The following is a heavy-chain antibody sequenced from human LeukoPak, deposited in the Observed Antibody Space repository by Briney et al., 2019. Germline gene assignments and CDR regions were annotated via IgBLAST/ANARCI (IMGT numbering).Heavy chain of an antibody. CDR3: AELGITMIGGV. D-gene: IGHD3-10*02. J-gene: IGHJ6*04. CDR2: ITASGDST. V-gene: IGHV3-23*01. CDR1: GFTFSSYG. Sequence: GGSLRLSCGASGFTFSSYGMSWVRQAPGKGLEWVSGITASGDSTYYADSVKGRFTISRDNAKNSLYLQMNSLRAEDTAVYYCAELGITMIGGVWGKGTTVTISS.